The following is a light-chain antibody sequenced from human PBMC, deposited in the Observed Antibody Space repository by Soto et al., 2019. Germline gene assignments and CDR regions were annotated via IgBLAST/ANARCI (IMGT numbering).Light chain of an antibody. J-gene: IGKJ1*01. CDR3: QQYNNWPPT. CDR1: QSVSSN. CDR2: GAS. V-gene: IGKV3-15*01. Sequence: EIVMTQSPATLSVSPGERVTLSCRASQSVSSNLAWYQQKPGQAPRLLIYGASTRATGIPARFSGSGSGTEFTLTNSSLQSEDFAVYYCQQYNNWPPTFGQGTKVEIK.